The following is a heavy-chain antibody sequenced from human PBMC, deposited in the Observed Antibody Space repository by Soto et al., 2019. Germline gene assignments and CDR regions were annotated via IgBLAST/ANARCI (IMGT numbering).Heavy chain of an antibody. Sequence: PSETLSLTCTVSGGSISSGGCYWSWIRQHPGKGLEWIGYIYYSGSTYYNPSLKSRVTISVDTSKNQFSLKLSSVTAADTAVYYWGGDVANYYGMDVWGKGTTVTVSS. CDR2: IYYSGST. J-gene: IGHJ6*04. CDR3: GGDVANYYGMDV. CDR1: GGSISSGGCY. V-gene: IGHV4-31*03.